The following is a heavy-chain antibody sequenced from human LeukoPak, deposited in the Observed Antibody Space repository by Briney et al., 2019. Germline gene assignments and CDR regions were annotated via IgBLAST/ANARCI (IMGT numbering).Heavy chain of an antibody. J-gene: IGHJ4*02. CDR3: ARYNGGNTYYFDY. CDR2: INPDGRDT. D-gene: IGHD4-23*01. V-gene: IGHV3-7*03. CDR1: GFTFNRCW. Sequence: GGSLRLSCVVSGFTFNRCWMNWVRQAPGKGLEWVAHINPDGRDTYYVDSVKGRFTISRDNAKNSLYLQMNSLRAEATAVYFCARYNGGNTYYFDYWGQGTLVTVSS.